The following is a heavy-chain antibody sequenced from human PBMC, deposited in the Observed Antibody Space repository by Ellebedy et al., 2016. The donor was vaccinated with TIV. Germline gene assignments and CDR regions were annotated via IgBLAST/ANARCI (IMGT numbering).Heavy chain of an antibody. CDR3: AVVDFC. J-gene: IGHJ4*02. Sequence: PGGSLRLSCAASGFTFSSDWMSWVRQAPGKGLEWVANIKQDGSEKYYLDSVKGRFTISRDNAKNSLYLQMNSLRVEDTAIYYCAVVDFCWGQGTLVTVSS. CDR1: GFTFSSDW. V-gene: IGHV3-7*03. D-gene: IGHD2-15*01. CDR2: IKQDGSEK.